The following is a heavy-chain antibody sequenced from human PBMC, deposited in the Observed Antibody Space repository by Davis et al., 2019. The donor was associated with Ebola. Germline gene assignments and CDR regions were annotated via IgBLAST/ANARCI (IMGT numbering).Heavy chain of an antibody. CDR1: GASITYHY. V-gene: IGHV4-59*08. D-gene: IGHD6-19*01. J-gene: IGHJ4*02. CDR3: ARQSLGPYSSGWYVYD. Sequence: MPSETLSLTCTVSGASITYHYWTWIRQPPGKGLEWIGHISDSGSTYSNPSLKSRVTISIDTSKNQFSLKLSSVTAADTAVDYWARQSLGPYSSGWYVYDWGQGTLVTVSS. CDR2: ISDSGST.